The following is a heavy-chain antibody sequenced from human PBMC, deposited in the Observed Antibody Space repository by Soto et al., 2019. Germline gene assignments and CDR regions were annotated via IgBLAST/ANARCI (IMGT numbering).Heavy chain of an antibody. CDR1: GFTFSVYY. J-gene: IGHJ6*02. D-gene: IGHD6-13*01. Sequence: QVQLVESGGGLVKPGGSLRLSCAASGFTFSVYYMSWIRQAPGKGLEWVSYISSSGSTIYYADSVKGRFTISRDNAKYSLHLQMNSLRAENTAVYYCAGRMAADGTASSSMDVWGQGTTVTVSS. V-gene: IGHV3-11*01. CDR2: ISSSGSTI. CDR3: AGRMAADGTASSSMDV.